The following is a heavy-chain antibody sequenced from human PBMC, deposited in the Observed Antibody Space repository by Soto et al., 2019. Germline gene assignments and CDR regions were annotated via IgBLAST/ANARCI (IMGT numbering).Heavy chain of an antibody. CDR2: ISGSGGST. CDR1: GFIFSNYA. J-gene: IGHJ4*02. V-gene: IGHV3-23*01. D-gene: IGHD2-2*02. Sequence: GGSLRLSCAASGFIFSNYAMNWVRQAPGKGLEWVSAISGSGGSTDYADSVKGRFTISRDNSKRTLFLQMNSLRAEDTAVYYLAKEPGPFIYCARTSCYTRGSDYWGQGTLVTVSS. CDR3: AKEPGPFIYCARTSCYTRGSDY.